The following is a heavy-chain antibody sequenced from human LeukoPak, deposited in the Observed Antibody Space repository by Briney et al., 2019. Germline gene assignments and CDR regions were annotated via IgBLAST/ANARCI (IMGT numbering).Heavy chain of an antibody. J-gene: IGHJ5*02. CDR1: GYTFTGYY. Sequence: ASVKVSCKASGYTFTGYYMHWVRQAPGQGLEWMGWINPNSGGTNYAQKFQGRVTMTRDTSISTAYMELSRLRSDDTAVYYCAKGLAYYYDTLNLGFDPWGQGTLVTVSS. V-gene: IGHV1-2*02. CDR2: INPNSGGT. CDR3: AKGLAYYYDTLNLGFDP. D-gene: IGHD3-22*01.